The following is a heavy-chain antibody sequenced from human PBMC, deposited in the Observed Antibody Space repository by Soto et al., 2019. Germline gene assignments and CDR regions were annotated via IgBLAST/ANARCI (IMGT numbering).Heavy chain of an antibody. V-gene: IGHV4-30-2*01. CDR1: GGSISSGGYS. Sequence: SETLSLTCAVSGGSISSGGYSWSWIRQPPGKGLEWIGYISHTGSTYYNPSLKSRVTISVDRSKNQFSLKLSSVTAADTAVYYCARLLRYFDWLPRYYFDYWGQGTLVTVSS. D-gene: IGHD3-9*01. CDR3: ARLLRYFDWLPRYYFDY. J-gene: IGHJ4*02. CDR2: ISHTGST.